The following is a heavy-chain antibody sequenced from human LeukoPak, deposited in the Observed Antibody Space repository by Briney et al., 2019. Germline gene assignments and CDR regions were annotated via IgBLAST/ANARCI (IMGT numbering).Heavy chain of an antibody. D-gene: IGHD1-26*01. CDR2: IGSGGSTT. CDR3: AKSLLTTASGTGRAFDI. CDR1: GLTFSSYA. Sequence: PGGSLRLSCAASGLTFSSYAMNWVRQPPGKGLEWVSAIGSGGSTTKYADSVKGRLTISRDNSKNTLYLQMNSLRAEDTAEYYCAKSLLTTASGTGRAFDIWGQGTMVTVSS. V-gene: IGHV3-23*01. J-gene: IGHJ3*02.